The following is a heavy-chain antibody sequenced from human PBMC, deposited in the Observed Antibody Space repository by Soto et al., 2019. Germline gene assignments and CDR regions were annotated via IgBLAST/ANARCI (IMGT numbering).Heavy chain of an antibody. J-gene: IGHJ6*03. CDR3: ASHPRTGYSYYMDV. V-gene: IGHV4-59*08. Sequence: QVQLQESGPGLVKPSETLSLTCTVSGGSISTYYWSWIRQPPGKGLEWIGNIYYSGSTNYNPSLESRVTISVDTSKKQFSLKLSSVTAADTAVYYCASHPRTGYSYYMDVWGKGTTVTVSS. CDR1: GGSISTYY. CDR2: IYYSGST.